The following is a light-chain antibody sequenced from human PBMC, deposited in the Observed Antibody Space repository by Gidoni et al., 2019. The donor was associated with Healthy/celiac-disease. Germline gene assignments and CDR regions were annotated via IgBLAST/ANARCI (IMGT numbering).Light chain of an antibody. Sequence: DIQMTQSPSSLSASVGDRVTITCRASQSISSYLNWYQQKPGKAPKLLIYAASSLQSGVPSRFSGSGSGTDFALTISRLRPEDFATYYGQQGYDLWTCGQGTKVEIK. CDR3: QQGYDLWT. CDR2: AAS. V-gene: IGKV1-39*01. J-gene: IGKJ1*01. CDR1: QSISSY.